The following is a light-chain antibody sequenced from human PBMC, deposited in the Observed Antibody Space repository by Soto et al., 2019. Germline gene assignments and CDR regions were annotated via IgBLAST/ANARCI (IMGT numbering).Light chain of an antibody. CDR3: LQDYNYPWT. CDR1: QSISSH. J-gene: IGKJ1*01. V-gene: IGKV1-39*01. CDR2: AAS. Sequence: DIQMTQSPSSLSASVGDRVTITCRASQSISSHLNWYQQKPGKAPKLLIYAASSLQSGVPSRFSGSISGTDFTLTISSLQPEDFATYYCLQDYNYPWTFGQGTKVEIK.